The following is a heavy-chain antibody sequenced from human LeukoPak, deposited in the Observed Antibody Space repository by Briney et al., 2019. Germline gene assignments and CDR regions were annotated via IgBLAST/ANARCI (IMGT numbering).Heavy chain of an antibody. CDR2: ISGSGGST. CDR1: GFTFSSYA. V-gene: IGHV3-23*01. CDR3: AKDSAAVAGKRGGFDY. J-gene: IGHJ4*02. D-gene: IGHD6-19*01. Sequence: GGSLRLSCAASGFTFSSYAMSWVRQAPGKGLEWVSAISGSGGSTYYADSVNGRFTISRDNSKNTLYLQMKSLRAEDTAVYYCAKDSAAVAGKRGGFDYWGQGTLVTVSS.